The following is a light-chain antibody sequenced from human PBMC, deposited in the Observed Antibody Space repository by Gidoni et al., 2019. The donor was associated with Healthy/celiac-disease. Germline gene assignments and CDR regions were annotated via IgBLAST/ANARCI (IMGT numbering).Light chain of an antibody. CDR2: GAS. CDR1: QSVSSK. Sequence: EIVMTQSPATLSVSPGESATPSCSASQSVSSKLAWYQQQPGQAPRPLIAGASTRATGIPARFSGSGSGTEFTLTISSLQSEDFAVYYCQQYNNWPPPWTFGQGTKVEIK. CDR3: QQYNNWPPPWT. V-gene: IGKV3-15*01. J-gene: IGKJ1*01.